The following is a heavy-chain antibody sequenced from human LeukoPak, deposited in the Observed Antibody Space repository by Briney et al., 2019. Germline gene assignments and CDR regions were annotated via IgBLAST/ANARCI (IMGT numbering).Heavy chain of an antibody. CDR2: IYYSGST. CDR3: ARALGYCSSTSCPNWFDP. D-gene: IGHD2-2*01. CDR1: GGSVSSGSYY. Sequence: SETLSLTCTVSGGSVSSGSYYWSWIRQPPGKGLEWIGYIYYSGSTNYNPSLKSRVTISVDTSKNQFSLKLSSVTAADTAVYYCARALGYCSSTSCPNWFDPWGQGTLVTVSS. J-gene: IGHJ5*02. V-gene: IGHV4-61*01.